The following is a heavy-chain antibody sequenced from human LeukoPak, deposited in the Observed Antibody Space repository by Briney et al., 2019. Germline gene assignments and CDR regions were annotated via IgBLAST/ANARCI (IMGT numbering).Heavy chain of an antibody. J-gene: IGHJ4*02. CDR2: TSSDGSSK. CDR3: AREGGDLRWKNRFDF. CDR1: GFTFSSYN. Sequence: TGGSLRLSCAASGFTFSSYNFNWVRQAPGKGLEWVALTSSDGSSKYYTDSVKGRFTISRDNSKNTLYLQMNSLRAEDTAVYYCAREGGDLRWKNRFDFWGQGTLVTVSS. V-gene: IGHV3-30*03. D-gene: IGHD4-23*01.